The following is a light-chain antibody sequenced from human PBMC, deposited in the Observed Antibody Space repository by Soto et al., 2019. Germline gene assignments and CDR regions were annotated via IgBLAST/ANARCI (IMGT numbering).Light chain of an antibody. Sequence: QSVLTQPRSVSGSPGQSVTISYTGTSSDVGGYNYVSWYQQHPGKAPKLMIYDASKRPSGVPDRFSGSKSGNTASLTISGLQAEDEADYYCCSYAGSYTLYVFGTGPKVTVL. CDR1: SSDVGGYNY. V-gene: IGLV2-11*01. J-gene: IGLJ1*01. CDR2: DAS. CDR3: CSYAGSYTLYV.